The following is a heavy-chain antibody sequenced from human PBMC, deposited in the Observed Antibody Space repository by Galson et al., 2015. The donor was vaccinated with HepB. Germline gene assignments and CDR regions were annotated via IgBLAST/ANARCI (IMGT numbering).Heavy chain of an antibody. Sequence: SLRLSCAASGFTFSSYSMNWVRQAPGKGLEWVSSISSSSSYIYYAESVKGRFTISRDNAKNSLYLQMNSLRAEDTAVYYCARVGQEWELLPVDYWGQGTLVTVSS. D-gene: IGHD1-26*01. CDR2: ISSSSSYI. J-gene: IGHJ4*02. CDR3: ARVGQEWELLPVDY. V-gene: IGHV3-21*01. CDR1: GFTFSSYS.